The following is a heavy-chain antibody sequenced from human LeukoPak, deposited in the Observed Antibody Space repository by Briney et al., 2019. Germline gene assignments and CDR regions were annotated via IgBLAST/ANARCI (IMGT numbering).Heavy chain of an antibody. V-gene: IGHV4-34*01. CDR2: INHSGST. Sequence: SETLSLTCAVYGGSFSGYYWSWIRQPPGKGLEWIGEINHSGSTNYNPSLKSRVTISVDTSKNQFSLKLSSVTAADTAVYYCARGLVLYYWGQGTLVTVSS. CDR1: GGSFSGYY. CDR3: ARGLVLYY. J-gene: IGHJ4*02. D-gene: IGHD2-15*01.